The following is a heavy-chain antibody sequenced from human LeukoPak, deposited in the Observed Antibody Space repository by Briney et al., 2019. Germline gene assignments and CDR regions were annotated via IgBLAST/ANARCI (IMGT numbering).Heavy chain of an antibody. D-gene: IGHD6-19*01. V-gene: IGHV3-48*04. CDR3: ARGDLYSSGWPYYYYGMDV. CDR2: ISSSSSTI. Sequence: GGSLRLSCAASGFTFSSYSMIWVRQAPGKGLEWVSYISSSSSTIYYADSVKGRFTISRDNAKNSLYLQMNSLRAEDTAVYYCARGDLYSSGWPYYYYGMDVWGQGTTVTVSS. CDR1: GFTFSSYS. J-gene: IGHJ6*02.